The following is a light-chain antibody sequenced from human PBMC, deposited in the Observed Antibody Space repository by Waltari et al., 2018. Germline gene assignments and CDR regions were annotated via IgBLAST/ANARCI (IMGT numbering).Light chain of an antibody. CDR1: SSDVGSSHL. CDR3: SSYAGNRSVV. CDR2: EVS. J-gene: IGLJ2*01. V-gene: IGLV2-23*02. Sequence: QSALTQPASVSGSPGQSITVSCTGTSSDVGSSHLVSWYQQHPGKAPKLLIFEVSQLPSGISNRFSGSKSGNTASLTVSGLQAEDGADYYCSSYAGNRSVVFGGGTKLTVL.